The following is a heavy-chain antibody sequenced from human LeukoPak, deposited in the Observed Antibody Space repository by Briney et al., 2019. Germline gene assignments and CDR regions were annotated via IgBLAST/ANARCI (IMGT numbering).Heavy chain of an antibody. V-gene: IGHV4-34*01. CDR3: ARLGGAAAGGGAIFDP. Sequence: SETLSLTCAVYGGSFSGYYWSWIRQLPGKGLEWIGEINHSGSTNYKPSLKSRVTISVDTSKNQFSLKLNSVTAADTAVYYCARLGGAAAGGGAIFDPWGQGTLVTVSS. CDR1: GGSFSGYY. CDR2: INHSGST. J-gene: IGHJ5*02. D-gene: IGHD6-13*01.